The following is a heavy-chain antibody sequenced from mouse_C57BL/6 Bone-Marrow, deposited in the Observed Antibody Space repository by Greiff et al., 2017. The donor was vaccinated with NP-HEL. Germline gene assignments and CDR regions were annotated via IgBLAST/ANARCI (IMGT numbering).Heavy chain of an antibody. V-gene: IGHV14-4*01. CDR1: GFNIKDDY. CDR2: IDPENGDT. Sequence: EVQLQQSGAELVRPGASVKLSCTASGFNIKDDYMHWVKQRPEQGLEWIGWIDPENGDTEYASKFQGKATITADTSSNTAYLQLSSLTSEDTAVYYCTRRRGNGDFDVWGTGTTVTVSS. J-gene: IGHJ1*03. D-gene: IGHD2-1*01. CDR3: TRRRGNGDFDV.